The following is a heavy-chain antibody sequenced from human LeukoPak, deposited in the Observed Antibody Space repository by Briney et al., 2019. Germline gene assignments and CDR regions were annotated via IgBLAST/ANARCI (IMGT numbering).Heavy chain of an antibody. CDR2: INWNGGST. Sequence: RTGGSLRLSCAASGFTFDDYGMSWVRQAPGKGLEWVSGINWNGGSTGYADSVKGRFTISRDNAKNSLYLQMNSLRAEDTALYHCARYDSGALDAFDIWGQGTMVTVSS. CDR1: GFTFDDYG. J-gene: IGHJ3*02. D-gene: IGHD3-22*01. V-gene: IGHV3-20*01. CDR3: ARYDSGALDAFDI.